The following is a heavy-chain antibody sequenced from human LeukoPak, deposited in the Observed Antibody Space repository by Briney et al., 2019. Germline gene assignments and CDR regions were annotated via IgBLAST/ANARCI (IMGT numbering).Heavy chain of an antibody. CDR3: AKLKVPAADDAFDI. Sequence: GGSLRLSCAASGFTVSSSYMSWVRQAPGKGLEWVSVIYSGGSTYYADSVKGRFTISRDNSKNTLYLQMNSLRAEDTAVYYCAKLKVPAADDAFDIWGQGTMVTVSS. V-gene: IGHV3-53*01. CDR1: GFTVSSSY. J-gene: IGHJ3*02. CDR2: IYSGGST. D-gene: IGHD2-2*01.